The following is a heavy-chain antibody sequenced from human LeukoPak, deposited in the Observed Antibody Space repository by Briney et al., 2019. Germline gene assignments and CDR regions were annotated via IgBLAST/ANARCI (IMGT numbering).Heavy chain of an antibody. CDR1: GGTFSSYA. CDR2: IIPIFGTA. V-gene: IGHV1-69*06. Sequence: VASVKVSCKASGGTFSSYAISWVRQAPGQRLEWMGRIIPIFGTANYAQKFQGRVTITADKSTSTAYMELSSLRSEDTAVYYCAIGEYSSSSGDYWGQGTLVTVSS. D-gene: IGHD6-6*01. J-gene: IGHJ4*02. CDR3: AIGEYSSSSGDY.